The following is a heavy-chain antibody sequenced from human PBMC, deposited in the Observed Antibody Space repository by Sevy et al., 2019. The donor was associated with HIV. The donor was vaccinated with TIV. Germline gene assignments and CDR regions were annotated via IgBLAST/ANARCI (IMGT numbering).Heavy chain of an antibody. V-gene: IGHV3-48*01. Sequence: GGSLRLSCAASGFTFSSYSMNWVRQAPGKGLEWISYISSTSSTIYYADSVKGRFTISRDNAKNSLYLQMNSLRAEDTAVYYCARNGGYADYGMDVWGQGTTVTRLL. CDR1: GFTFSSYS. CDR3: ARNGGYADYGMDV. D-gene: IGHD5-12*01. J-gene: IGHJ6*02. CDR2: ISSTSSTI.